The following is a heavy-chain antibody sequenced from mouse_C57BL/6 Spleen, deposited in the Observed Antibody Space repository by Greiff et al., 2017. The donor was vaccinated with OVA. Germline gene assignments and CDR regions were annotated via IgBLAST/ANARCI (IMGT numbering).Heavy chain of an antibody. CDR2: FYSGSGGI. Sequence: QVQLQPSVAELVKPGASVKLSCKASGYTFTEYTIHWVKQRSGQGLVWIGWFYSGSGGIKSNSKFKDKSPLTADKSSSTVYMELSRLTSEDSAVYVCARHEDREGYDAMDYWGQGTSVTVSS. CDR1: GYTFTEYT. CDR3: ARHEDREGYDAMDY. J-gene: IGHJ4*01. V-gene: IGHV1-62-2*01.